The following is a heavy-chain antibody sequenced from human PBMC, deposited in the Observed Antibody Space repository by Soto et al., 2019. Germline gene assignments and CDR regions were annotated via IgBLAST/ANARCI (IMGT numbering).Heavy chain of an antibody. J-gene: IGHJ4*02. CDR1: GGIFSTYA. CDR3: ARDRYDYGSGNYYNRIDF. Sequence: QVQLVQSGAEVKKPGSSVKVSCKASGGIFSTYAISWLRQAPGQGLEWMGGIIPIFGTPNYAQRSQGRVTITTDESTTTAYMELSRLKSEDTAVYSCARDRYDYGSGNYYNRIDFWGQGTLVTVSS. V-gene: IGHV1-69*01. D-gene: IGHD3-10*01. CDR2: IIPIFGTP.